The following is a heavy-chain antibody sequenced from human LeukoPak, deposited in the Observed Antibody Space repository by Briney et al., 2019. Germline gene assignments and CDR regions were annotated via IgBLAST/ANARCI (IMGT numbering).Heavy chain of an antibody. V-gene: IGHV3-23*01. CDR3: ARDRSVLTMIFDY. J-gene: IGHJ4*02. Sequence: GGSLRLSCAASGFTFSSYAMSWVRQAPGKGLEWVSAISGSGHSTDYADSVKGRFTISRDSAKNSLYLQMNSLRAEDTAVYYCARDRSVLTMIFDYWGQGTLVTVSS. CDR2: ISGSGHST. D-gene: IGHD3-22*01. CDR1: GFTFSSYA.